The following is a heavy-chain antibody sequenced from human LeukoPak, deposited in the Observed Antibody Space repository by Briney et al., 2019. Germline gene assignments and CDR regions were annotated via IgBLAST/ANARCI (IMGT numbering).Heavy chain of an antibody. CDR3: TRGLYCSSTSCLGY. CDR1: GFTFSGSA. J-gene: IGHJ4*02. CDR2: IRSKANSYAT. D-gene: IGHD2-2*01. Sequence: GGSLRLSCAASGFTFSGSAMHWVRQAFGKGLEWVGRIRSKANSYATAYAASVKGRFTISRDDSKNTAYLQMNSLKTEDTAVYYCTRGLYCSSTSCLGYWGQGTLVTVSS. V-gene: IGHV3-73*01.